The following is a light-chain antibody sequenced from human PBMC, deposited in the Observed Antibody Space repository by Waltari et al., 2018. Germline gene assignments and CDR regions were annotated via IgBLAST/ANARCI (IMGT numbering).Light chain of an antibody. CDR1: QRLLHSDGKTH. CDR3: MQSRKFPLT. Sequence: IVMTQSPLSLSVTPGQPAAISCTSTQRLLHSDGKTHLYWYLQRPGQSPQLLIYDVSIRASGVPERFNGSGSGTDFTLKISRVESDDVGLYYCMQSRKFPLTFGGGTRVEIK. CDR2: DVS. V-gene: IGKV2D-29*02. J-gene: IGKJ4*01.